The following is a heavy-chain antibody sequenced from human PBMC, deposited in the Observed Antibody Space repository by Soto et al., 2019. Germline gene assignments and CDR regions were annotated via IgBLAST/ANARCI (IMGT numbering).Heavy chain of an antibody. CDR2: ISAHNGNT. CDR1: GYGFTTYG. V-gene: IGHV1-18*01. J-gene: IGHJ4*02. Sequence: QVHLVQSGAEVKKPGASVKVSCKGSGYGFTTYGITWLRQAPGQGLEWMAWISAHNGNTNYAEKLQGRVTVTRDTSTSTAYMELRSRRYDDSALYYCARGRYGYYGGQGALVTVSS. CDR3: ARGRYGYY. D-gene: IGHD1-1*01.